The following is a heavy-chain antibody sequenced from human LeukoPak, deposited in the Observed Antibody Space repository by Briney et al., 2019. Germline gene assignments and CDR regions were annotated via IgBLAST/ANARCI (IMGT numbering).Heavy chain of an antibody. CDR1: GDSVSSNNVA. D-gene: IGHD3-16*01. CDR3: ARRGTRERGYFDY. J-gene: IGHJ4*02. CDR2: TYYRSKWYN. Sequence: SQTLSLTCALSGDSVSSNNVAWNWIRQSPSRGLEWLGRTYYRSKWYNEYAESVKSRITINPDTTKNHFSLQLNSVTPEDTAVYYCARRGTRERGYFDYWGQGTLATVSS. V-gene: IGHV6-1*01.